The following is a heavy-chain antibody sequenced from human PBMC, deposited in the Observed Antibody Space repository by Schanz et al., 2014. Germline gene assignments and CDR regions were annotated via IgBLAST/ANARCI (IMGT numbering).Heavy chain of an antibody. CDR1: GFSFSTYA. CDR3: AKCIGWDGRCAFDI. Sequence: QVQLVESGGGVVQPGRSLRLSCAASGFSFSTYAMHWVRQAPGKGLEWVAVISYGGCDKYYTDSVKGHFTISRDDSKNTLYLQMNSLRAEDTAIDSGAKCIGWDGRCAFDIWGQGTMVTVSS. CDR2: ISYGGCDK. V-gene: IGHV3-30*04. D-gene: IGHD6-19*01. J-gene: IGHJ3*02.